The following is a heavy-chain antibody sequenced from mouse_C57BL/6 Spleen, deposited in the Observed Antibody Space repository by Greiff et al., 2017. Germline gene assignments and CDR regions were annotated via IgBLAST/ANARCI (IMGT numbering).Heavy chain of an antibody. V-gene: IGHV1-15*01. J-gene: IGHJ4*01. CDR2: IDPETGGT. Sequence: QVQLKESGAELVRPGASVTLSCKASGYTFTDYEMHWVKQTPVHGLEWIGAIDPETGGTAYNQKFKGKAILTADKSSSTAYMELRSLTSEDSAVYYCPATVVATRYDAMDYWGQGTSVTVSS. CDR1: GYTFTDYE. CDR3: PATVVATRYDAMDY. D-gene: IGHD1-1*01.